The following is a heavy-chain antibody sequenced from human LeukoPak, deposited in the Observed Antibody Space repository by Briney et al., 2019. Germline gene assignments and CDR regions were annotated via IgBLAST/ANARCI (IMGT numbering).Heavy chain of an antibody. V-gene: IGHV4-30-4*01. CDR1: GGSFSGYF. CDR2: IYYSGST. Sequence: PSETLSLTCAVYGGSFSGYFWSWIRQPPGKGLEWIGYIYYSGSTYYNPSLKSRVTISVDTSKNQFSLKLSSVTAADTAVYYCARWQWLTDNYFDYWGQGTLVTVSS. CDR3: ARWQWLTDNYFDY. J-gene: IGHJ4*02. D-gene: IGHD6-19*01.